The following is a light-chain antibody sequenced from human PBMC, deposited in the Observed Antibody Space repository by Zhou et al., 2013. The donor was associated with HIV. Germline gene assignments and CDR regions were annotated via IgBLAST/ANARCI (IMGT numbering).Light chain of an antibody. J-gene: IGKJ4*01. CDR1: QSVNNN. Sequence: EILMTQSSATLSVSPGERATLSCRASQSVNNNLAWYQQKPGQAPRLLIYYASNRATDIPARFSGSGSGTDFTLTISTLEPGDFAVYYCQQRANWPLTFGGGTKVEI. CDR2: YAS. CDR3: QQRANWPLT. V-gene: IGKV3-11*01.